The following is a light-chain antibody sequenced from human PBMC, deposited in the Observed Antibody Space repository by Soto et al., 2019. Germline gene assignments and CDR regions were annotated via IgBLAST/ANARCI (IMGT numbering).Light chain of an antibody. V-gene: IGKV1-33*01. J-gene: IGKJ2*02. CDR1: QDMGSY. CDR3: QQYDTLHRT. Sequence: DSQMTQSPSSLSAAVGDIVTISCPARQDMGSYLNWYQHKPGKAPKLLLYDAATLQTGVPSRFSGIGSGTHFTFTISRLQPEDIATYYCQQYDTLHRTFCQGTKRDVK. CDR2: DAA.